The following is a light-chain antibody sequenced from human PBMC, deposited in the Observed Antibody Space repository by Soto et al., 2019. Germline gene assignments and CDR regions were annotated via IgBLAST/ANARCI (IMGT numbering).Light chain of an antibody. CDR3: QKYNSATT. J-gene: IGKJ1*01. Sequence: DIQMTQSPSSLSASVGDRFTITCHASQNINNYLNWYQQKPGKVPKLLIYGASTLQSGVPSRFSGGGSGTDFTLTISSLQPEDVATYYCQKYNSATTFGQGTKVDIK. V-gene: IGKV1-27*01. CDR1: QNINNY. CDR2: GAS.